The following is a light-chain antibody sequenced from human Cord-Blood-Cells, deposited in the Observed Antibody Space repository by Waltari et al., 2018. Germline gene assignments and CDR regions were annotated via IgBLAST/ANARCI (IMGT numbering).Light chain of an antibody. J-gene: IGLJ1*01. V-gene: IGLV2-14*03. CDR2: DVG. CDR1: SSDVGGSNY. Sequence: QSALTQPASVSGSPGQSITISCTGTSSDVGGSNYVSWYQQHPGKAPKLMIYDVGNRPSGVSNRFSGSKSGNTASLTISGLQAEDEADYYCSSYTSSSTLVFGTGTKVTVL. CDR3: SSYTSSSTLV.